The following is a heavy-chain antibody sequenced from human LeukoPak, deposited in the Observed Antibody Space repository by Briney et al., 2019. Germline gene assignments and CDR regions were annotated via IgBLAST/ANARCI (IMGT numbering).Heavy chain of an antibody. Sequence: ASVTVSCKFSVYTLTVLSRHWARQAPGKGLEWMGGFDPEDGETIYAQKFQGRVTMTEDTPTDTSYMELSTLRSEDTAVYYCATGKRWFYFDYWGQGTLVTVSS. CDR2: FDPEDGET. CDR3: ATGKRWFYFDY. CDR1: VYTLTVLS. D-gene: IGHD4-23*01. J-gene: IGHJ4*02. V-gene: IGHV1-24*01.